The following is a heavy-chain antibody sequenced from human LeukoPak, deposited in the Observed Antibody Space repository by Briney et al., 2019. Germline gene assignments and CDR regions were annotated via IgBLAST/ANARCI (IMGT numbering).Heavy chain of an antibody. Sequence: MSSETLSLTCTVSGDSMNNYYWIWIRQPAGRGLEWIGRMFGTGSPDYNPSLKSRLTMSVDTFRNQFSLKLSSVTAADTAVYYCARGYYYDSSGYMDAFDIWGQGTMVTVSS. V-gene: IGHV4-4*07. CDR2: MFGTGSP. J-gene: IGHJ3*02. CDR3: ARGYYYDSSGYMDAFDI. D-gene: IGHD3-22*01. CDR1: GDSMNNYY.